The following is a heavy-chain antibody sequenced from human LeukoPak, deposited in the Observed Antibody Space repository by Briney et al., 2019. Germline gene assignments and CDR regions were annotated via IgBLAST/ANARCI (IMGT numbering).Heavy chain of an antibody. V-gene: IGHV3-23*01. CDR1: GFTFSSYA. Sequence: PGGSLRLSCAASGFTFSSYAMSWVRQAPGKGLEWVSAISGRGGSTYYADSVKGRFTISRDNSKNTLYLQMNSLRAEDTAVYYCAKGHTLRFLEWLLPYYFDYWGQGTLVTVSS. CDR2: ISGRGGST. D-gene: IGHD3-3*01. CDR3: AKGHTLRFLEWLLPYYFDY. J-gene: IGHJ4*02.